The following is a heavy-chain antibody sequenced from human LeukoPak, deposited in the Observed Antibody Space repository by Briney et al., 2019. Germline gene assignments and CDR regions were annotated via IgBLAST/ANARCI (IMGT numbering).Heavy chain of an antibody. CDR3: AKDQRRSASWHFSFDY. V-gene: IGHV3-30*18. Sequence: PGRSLRLSCAASGFTFSSYGMHWVRQAPGKGLEWVAVISYDGSNKYYADSVEGRFTISRDNSKNTLYLQMNSLRAEDTAVYYCAKDQRRSASWHFSFDYWGQGTLVTVSS. CDR2: ISYDGSNK. J-gene: IGHJ4*02. CDR1: GFTFSSYG. D-gene: IGHD3-3*02.